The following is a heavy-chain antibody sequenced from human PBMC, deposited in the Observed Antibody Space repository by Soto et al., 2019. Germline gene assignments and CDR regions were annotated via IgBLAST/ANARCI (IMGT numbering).Heavy chain of an antibody. J-gene: IGHJ4*02. D-gene: IGHD2-15*01. V-gene: IGHV3-53*01. CDR1: GFTVSNNY. CDR2: IYSGGST. CDR3: AREGGGVYCSGGSCYGRYFDF. Sequence: GGSLRLSCAASGFTVSNNYMSWVRQAPGKGLEWVSIIYSGGSTYYADSVQGRFTISRDNSKNTLFPQMSSLRAEDTAVYYCAREGGGVYCSGGSCYGRYFDFWGQGTRVTVS.